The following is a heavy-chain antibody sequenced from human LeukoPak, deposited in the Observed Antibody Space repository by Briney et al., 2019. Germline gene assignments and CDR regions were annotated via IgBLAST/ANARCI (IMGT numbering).Heavy chain of an antibody. D-gene: IGHD6-19*01. V-gene: IGHV4-38-2*02. CDR3: ARDGVAVAGTDKLDY. CDR2: IYHSGST. J-gene: IGHJ4*02. CDR1: GYSISSGYY. Sequence: SETLSLTCTVSGYSISSGYYWGWIRQPPGRGLEWIGSIYHSGSTYYNPSLKSRVTISVDTSKNQFSLKLSSVTAADTAVYYRARDGVAVAGTDKLDYWGQGTLVTVST.